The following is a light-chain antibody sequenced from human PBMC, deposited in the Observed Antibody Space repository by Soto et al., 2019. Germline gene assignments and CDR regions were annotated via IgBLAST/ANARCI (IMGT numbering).Light chain of an antibody. J-gene: IGKJ4*01. CDR2: DAS. Sequence: EIVLTQSPATLSLSPGERATLSCRASQSISSYLAWYQQKPGQAPRLLIYDASNRAPGIPARFSGSGSGTDFTLTISRLEPEDFAAYYCQQRDNWPLTFGGGTRVEIK. V-gene: IGKV3-11*01. CDR3: QQRDNWPLT. CDR1: QSISSY.